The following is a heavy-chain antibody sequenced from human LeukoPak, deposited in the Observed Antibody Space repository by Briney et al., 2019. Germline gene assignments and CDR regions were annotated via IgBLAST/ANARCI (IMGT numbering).Heavy chain of an antibody. CDR3: ARGVERIFGVVNWFDP. CDR1: GGSISSYY. Sequence: SETLSLTCTVSGGSISSYYWSWIRQPPGKGLEWIGCIYYSGSTYYNPSLKSRVTISVDTSKNQFSLKLNSVTAADTAVYYCARGVERIFGVVNWFDPWGQGTPVTVSS. J-gene: IGHJ5*02. CDR2: IYYSGST. D-gene: IGHD3-3*01. V-gene: IGHV4-30-4*08.